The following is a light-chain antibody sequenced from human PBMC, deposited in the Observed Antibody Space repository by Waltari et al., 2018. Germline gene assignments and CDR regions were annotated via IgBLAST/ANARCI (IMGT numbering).Light chain of an antibody. J-gene: IGKJ1*01. CDR2: DAS. Sequence: IQMTQSPSSLSASVGDRVTITCRASRSISNFLNWYQQKPGKAPNLLIYDASSLQSGVPARFSGSGSGTDFALTITSLQPEDFATYYCQQSYSTPKTFGQGTKVEIK. CDR3: QQSYSTPKT. CDR1: RSISNF. V-gene: IGKV1-39*01.